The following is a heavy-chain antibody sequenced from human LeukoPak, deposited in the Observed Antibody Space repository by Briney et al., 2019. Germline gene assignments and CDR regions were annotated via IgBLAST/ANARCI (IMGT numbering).Heavy chain of an antibody. CDR2: IYYSGST. V-gene: IGHV4-39*01. J-gene: IGHJ4*02. Sequence: PSETLSLTCTVSGGSISSSSSYWGWIRQPPGKGLEWIGGIYYSGSTYYNPSLKSRVTISVDTSKNQFSLKLSSVTAADTAVYYCARLLSGFMITVTMNYWGQGTLVTVSS. D-gene: IGHD4-17*01. CDR3: ARLLSGFMITVTMNY. CDR1: GGSISSSSSY.